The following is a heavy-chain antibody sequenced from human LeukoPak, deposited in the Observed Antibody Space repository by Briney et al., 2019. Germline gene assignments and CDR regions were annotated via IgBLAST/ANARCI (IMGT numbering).Heavy chain of an antibody. CDR3: AREKSYGADFDY. Sequence: GGSLRLSCAASGFAFSTYWMSWVRQAPGKGLEWVANIKQDGNEKYYVDSVKGRFTISRDNAKNSLYLQMNSLRAEDTAVYYYAREKSYGADFDYWGQGTLVTVSS. J-gene: IGHJ4*02. V-gene: IGHV3-7*03. CDR1: GFAFSTYW. CDR2: IKQDGNEK. D-gene: IGHD4-17*01.